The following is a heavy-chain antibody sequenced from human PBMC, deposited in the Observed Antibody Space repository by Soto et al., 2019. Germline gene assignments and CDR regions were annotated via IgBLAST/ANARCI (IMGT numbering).Heavy chain of an antibody. J-gene: IGHJ4*02. CDR3: AGGNGYNEGGDYLDY. Sequence: QVQLVQSGAEVKKPGASVKVSCKASGYTFTTYYMHWVRQAPGQGLEWMGVINPSGGGTNYAQKLQGRVTMTRDTSTSTVYRELSSLRSEDTAVYYCAGGNGYNEGGDYLDYWGQGTLVTVSS. CDR2: INPSGGGT. V-gene: IGHV1-46*01. CDR1: GYTFTTYY. D-gene: IGHD2-21*01.